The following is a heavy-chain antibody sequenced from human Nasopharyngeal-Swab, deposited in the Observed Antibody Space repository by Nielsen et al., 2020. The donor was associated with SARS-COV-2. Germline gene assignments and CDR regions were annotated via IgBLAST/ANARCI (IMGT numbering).Heavy chain of an antibody. CDR1: GFTFSSYG. J-gene: IGHJ6*02. D-gene: IGHD3-22*01. CDR2: IWYDGSNK. CDR3: ARMGTYYYDLLYGMDV. Sequence: GESLKISWAASGFTFSSYGMHWVRQGPGKGLEWVAVIWYDGSNKYYADSVKGRFTISRDNSKNTLYLQMNSLRAEDTAVYYCARMGTYYYDLLYGMDVWGQGTTVTVSS. V-gene: IGHV3-33*01.